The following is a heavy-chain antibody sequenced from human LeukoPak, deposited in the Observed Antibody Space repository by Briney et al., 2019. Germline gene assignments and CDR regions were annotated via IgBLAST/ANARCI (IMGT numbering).Heavy chain of an antibody. CDR1: AISFSSYA. D-gene: IGHD2-2*01. V-gene: IGHV3-23*01. Sequence: PGGSLRLSCTASAISFSSYAMTWLRQAPGKGLEWVSGIHGSGGVTYYADSVKGRFTISRDNSKKTLYLQMNSLRAEDTAVYYCARGWENCSSTSCYGDAFDIWGQGTMVTVSS. CDR2: IHGSGGVT. CDR3: ARGWENCSSTSCYGDAFDI. J-gene: IGHJ3*02.